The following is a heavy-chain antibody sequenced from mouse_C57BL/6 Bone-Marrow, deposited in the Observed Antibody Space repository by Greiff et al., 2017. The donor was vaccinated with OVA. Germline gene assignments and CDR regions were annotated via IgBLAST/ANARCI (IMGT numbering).Heavy chain of an antibody. J-gene: IGHJ2*01. CDR1: GYTFTSYW. V-gene: IGHV1-50*01. D-gene: IGHD1-1*01. CDR3: ARLNTTVVATNDY. CDR2: LDPSDSYT. Sequence: VQLQQPGAELVKPGASVKLSCKASGYTFTSYWMQWVKQRPGQGLELIGELDPSDSYTNYNQKFKGKATLTVDTSSSTAYMQLSSLTSEDSAVDYCARLNTTVVATNDYWGQGTTLTVSS.